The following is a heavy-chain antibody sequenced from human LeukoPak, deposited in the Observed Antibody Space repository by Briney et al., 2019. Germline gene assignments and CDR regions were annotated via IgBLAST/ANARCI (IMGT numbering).Heavy chain of an antibody. CDR1: GFTFSSYA. CDR2: ISYDGTNK. Sequence: PGGSLRLSCAASGFTFSSYAMHWVRQAPGKGLEWVTIISYDGTNKYYADSVKGRFTISRDDSKNILFLQMNNLRAEDTAVYYCAKRNKNFWNTYPDYWGQGTLVTVSS. D-gene: IGHD3-3*01. CDR3: AKRNKNFWNTYPDY. V-gene: IGHV3-30*04. J-gene: IGHJ4*02.